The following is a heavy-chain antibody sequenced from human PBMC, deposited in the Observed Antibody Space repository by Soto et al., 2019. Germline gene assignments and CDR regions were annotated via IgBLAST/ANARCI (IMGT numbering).Heavy chain of an antibody. CDR2: IGPDGSEK. J-gene: IGHJ4*02. CDR1: GFRFRNYG. V-gene: IGHV3-7*01. Sequence: EVQLVESGGGLAQPGGSLRLSCAASGFRFRNYGMTWVRQAPGKGLEWVASIGPDGSEKLYADSVNGRFTVSRDNSENSLGLQMNSLRAEDTAVYYCTRYEWGQGALVTVSS. D-gene: IGHD3-3*01. CDR3: TRYE.